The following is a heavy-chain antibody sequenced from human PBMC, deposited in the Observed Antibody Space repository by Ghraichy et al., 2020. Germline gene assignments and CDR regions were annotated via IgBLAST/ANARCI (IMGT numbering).Heavy chain of an antibody. CDR2: INPNSGGT. J-gene: IGHJ6*02. Sequence: ASVKVTCKASGYTFTGYYMHWVRQAPGQGLEWMGWINPNSGGTNYAQKFQGWVTMTRDTSISTAYMELSRLRSDDTAVYYCARDESPSNYDILTGPYGMDVWGQGTTVTVSS. V-gene: IGHV1-2*04. D-gene: IGHD3-9*01. CDR1: GYTFTGYY. CDR3: ARDESPSNYDILTGPYGMDV.